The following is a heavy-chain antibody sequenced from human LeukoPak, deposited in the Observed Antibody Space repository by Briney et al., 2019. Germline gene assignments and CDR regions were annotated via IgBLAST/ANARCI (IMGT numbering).Heavy chain of an antibody. CDR1: GGSISSGGYY. J-gene: IGHJ3*02. Sequence: PSETLSLTCTVSGGSISSGGYYWSWIRQPPGKGLEWIGYIYYSGSTNYNPSLKSRVTISVDTSKNQFSLKLSSVTAADTAVYYCARRTYDLWSGDYTGAFDIWGQGTMVTVSS. V-gene: IGHV4-61*08. CDR2: IYYSGST. CDR3: ARRTYDLWSGDYTGAFDI. D-gene: IGHD3-3*01.